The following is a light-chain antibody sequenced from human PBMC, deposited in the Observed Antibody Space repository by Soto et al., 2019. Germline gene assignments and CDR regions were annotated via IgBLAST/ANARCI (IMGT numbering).Light chain of an antibody. J-gene: IGLJ3*02. CDR1: SSNIGAGYD. Sequence: QSVLTQPPSVSGAPGQRVTISCTGSSSNIGAGYDVHWYQQLPGTAPKLIIYQVTNRPSGVSNRFSGSKSGNTASLTVSGLQAEDEADYYCSSYIPSNVDWVFGGGTKLTVL. V-gene: IGLV1-40*01. CDR2: QVT. CDR3: SSYIPSNVDWV.